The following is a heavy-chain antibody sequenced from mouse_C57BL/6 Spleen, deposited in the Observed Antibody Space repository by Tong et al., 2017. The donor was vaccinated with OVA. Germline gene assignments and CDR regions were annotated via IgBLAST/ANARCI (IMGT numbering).Heavy chain of an antibody. V-gene: IGHV5-6*01. Sequence: EVQLQESGGDLVKPGGSLKLSCAASGFTFSSYGMSWVRQTPDKRLEWVATISSGGSYTYYPDSVKGRFTISRDNAKNTLYLQMSSLKSEDTAMYYCARHVPYSNPFAYWGQGTLVTVSA. CDR1: GFTFSSYG. CDR2: ISSGGSYT. D-gene: IGHD2-5*01. J-gene: IGHJ3*01. CDR3: ARHVPYSNPFAY.